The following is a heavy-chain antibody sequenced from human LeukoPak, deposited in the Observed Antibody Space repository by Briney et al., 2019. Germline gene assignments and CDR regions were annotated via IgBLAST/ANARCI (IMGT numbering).Heavy chain of an antibody. Sequence: GGSLRLSCAASGFVFSTYWMTWVRQAPGKGLEWVANITLDGTEEHYVDSSLKGRFTISRDNAKNSLYLQMTSLRVEDTAVYYCASGRHDFLHWGQGTLVTVSS. CDR1: GFVFSTYW. J-gene: IGHJ4*02. V-gene: IGHV3-7*01. D-gene: IGHD3/OR15-3a*01. CDR3: ASGRHDFLH. CDR2: ITLDGTEE.